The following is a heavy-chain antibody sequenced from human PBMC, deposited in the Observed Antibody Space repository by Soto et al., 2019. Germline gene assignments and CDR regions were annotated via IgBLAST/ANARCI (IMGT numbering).Heavy chain of an antibody. CDR3: ARHYVDIVASVTNWFDP. CDR1: GGTFSKFG. D-gene: IGHD5-12*01. J-gene: IGHJ5*02. Sequence: SVKVSCKASGGTFSKFGISWVRQVPGQGLEWMGGIIPTFRTPNYAQKFQGRVTITADDSSSTAYMELGSLKSEDTAVYYCARHYVDIVASVTNWFDPWGQGXLVTVYS. V-gene: IGHV1-69*13. CDR2: IIPTFRTP.